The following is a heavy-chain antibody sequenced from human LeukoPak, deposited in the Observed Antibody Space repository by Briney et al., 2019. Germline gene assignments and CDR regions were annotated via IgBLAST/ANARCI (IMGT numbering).Heavy chain of an antibody. CDR2: ISAYNGYT. V-gene: IGHV1-18*01. Sequence: ASVKVSCKASGYTFTSYGISWVRQAPGQRLEWMGWISAYNGYTHYAQMLQGRVTMTTDTSTSTAYMELRSLRSDDTAVYYCAREHYSPAAGNFDYWGQGTLVTVSS. J-gene: IGHJ4*02. CDR1: GYTFTSYG. CDR3: AREHYSPAAGNFDY. D-gene: IGHD6-13*01.